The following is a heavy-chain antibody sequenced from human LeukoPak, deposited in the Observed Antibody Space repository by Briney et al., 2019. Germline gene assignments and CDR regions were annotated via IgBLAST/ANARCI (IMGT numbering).Heavy chain of an antibody. CDR1: GYTFTSYA. CDR3: ARDRHTAMSDY. CDR2: INAGNGNT. J-gene: IGHJ4*02. Sequence: ASVKVSCKASGYTFTSYAMHWVRQAPGQRREWMGWINAGNGNTKYSQKFQGRVTITRDTSASTAYMELSSLRSEDTAVYYCARDRHTAMSDYWGQGTLVTVSS. D-gene: IGHD5-18*01. V-gene: IGHV1-3*01.